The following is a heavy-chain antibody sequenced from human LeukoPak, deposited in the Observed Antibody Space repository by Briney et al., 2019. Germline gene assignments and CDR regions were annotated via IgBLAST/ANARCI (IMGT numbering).Heavy chain of an antibody. Sequence: GASVKVSCKVSGYTLTELSMHWVRQAPGKGLEWMGGFDPEDGETIYAQKFQGRVTMTEDTSTDTAYMELSSLRAEDTAVYYCAKDGGYCSSTSCYWGFDYWGQGTLVTVSS. D-gene: IGHD2-2*01. CDR1: GYTLTELS. CDR2: FDPEDGET. J-gene: IGHJ4*02. V-gene: IGHV1-24*01. CDR3: AKDGGYCSSTSCYWGFDY.